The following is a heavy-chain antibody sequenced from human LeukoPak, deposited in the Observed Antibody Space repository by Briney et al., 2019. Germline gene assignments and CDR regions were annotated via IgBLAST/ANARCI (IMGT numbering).Heavy chain of an antibody. CDR1: GGTFSSYA. CDR3: ADGPKQWLVPNFDY. CDR2: IIPIFGTA. V-gene: IGHV1-69*13. J-gene: IGHJ4*02. D-gene: IGHD6-19*01. Sequence: ASVKVSCKASGGTFSSYAISWVRQAPGQGLEWMGGIIPIFGTANYAQKFQGRVTITADESTSTAYMELSSLRSDDTAVYYCADGPKQWLVPNFDYWGQGTLVTVSS.